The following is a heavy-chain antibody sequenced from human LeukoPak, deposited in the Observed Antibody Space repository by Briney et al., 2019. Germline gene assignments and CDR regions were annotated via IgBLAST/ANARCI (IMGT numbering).Heavy chain of an antibody. D-gene: IGHD3-22*01. CDR3: ARALRDYYYDSAFHY. Sequence: GGSLRLSCAASGFTFSYYWMSWVRQAPGKGLEWVANIKQDGSEKYYVDSVKGRFTISRDNAKNSLYLQMNSLRAEDTAVYYCARALRDYYYDSAFHYWGQGTLVTVSS. CDR2: IKQDGSEK. J-gene: IGHJ4*02. V-gene: IGHV3-7*05. CDR1: GFTFSYYW.